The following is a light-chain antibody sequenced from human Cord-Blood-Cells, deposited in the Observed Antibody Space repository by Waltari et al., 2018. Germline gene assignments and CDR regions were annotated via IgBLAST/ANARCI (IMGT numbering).Light chain of an antibody. CDR3: CSYAGSYTSYV. CDR1: SRDVGGYNY. Sequence: QSALPQPRPVSGSPGQSVTIPCPGTSRDVGGYNYVSGYQQHPGKAPKLMIDDVSKRPSGVPDRFSGSKSGNTASLTISGLQAEDEADYYCCSYAGSYTSYVFGTGTKVTVL. V-gene: IGLV2-11*01. J-gene: IGLJ1*01. CDR2: DVS.